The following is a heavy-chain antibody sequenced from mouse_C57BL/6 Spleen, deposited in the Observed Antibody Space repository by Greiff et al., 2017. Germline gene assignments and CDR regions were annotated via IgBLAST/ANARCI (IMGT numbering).Heavy chain of an antibody. V-gene: IGHV1-82*01. Sequence: VQLQQSGPELVKPGASVKISCTVSGYAFSSSWMNWVKQRAGKGLEWIGRIYPGDGDTNYNGKFKGKSTLTADTSSSTAYMQLSRLTSEDSAVYFCASEKQGYWYFDVWGTGTTVTVSS. CDR3: ASEKQGYWYFDV. J-gene: IGHJ1*03. CDR1: GYAFSSSW. CDR2: IYPGDGDT.